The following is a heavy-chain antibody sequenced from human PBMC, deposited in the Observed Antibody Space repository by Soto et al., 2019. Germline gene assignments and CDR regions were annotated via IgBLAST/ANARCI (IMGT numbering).Heavy chain of an antibody. Sequence: QVQLVESGGGVVQPGRSLRLSCAASGFTFSSYGMHWVRQAPGKGLEWEAVISYDGSNKYYADSVKGRFTISRDNSKNTLYLQMNSLRAEDTAVYYCAKDGAVAGMDVWGQGTTVTVSS. CDR2: ISYDGSNK. J-gene: IGHJ6*02. V-gene: IGHV3-30*18. D-gene: IGHD6-19*01. CDR3: AKDGAVAGMDV. CDR1: GFTFSSYG.